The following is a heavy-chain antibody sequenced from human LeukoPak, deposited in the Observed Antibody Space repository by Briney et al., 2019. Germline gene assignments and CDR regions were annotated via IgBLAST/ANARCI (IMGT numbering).Heavy chain of an antibody. CDR1: GFTVSSNY. J-gene: IGHJ6*02. Sequence: PGGSLRLSCAASGFTVSSNYMSWVRQAPGKGLEWVAVVSYDGGNKYYADSVKGRFTISRDNSKNTLYMQMNSLRAEDTAVYYCAKDYGYYSSYYYGMDVWGQGTTVTVSS. CDR2: VSYDGGNK. CDR3: AKDYGYYSSYYYGMDV. V-gene: IGHV3-30*18. D-gene: IGHD4-11*01.